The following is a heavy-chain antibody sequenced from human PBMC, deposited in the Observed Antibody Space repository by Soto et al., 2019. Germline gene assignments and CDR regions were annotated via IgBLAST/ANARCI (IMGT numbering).Heavy chain of an antibody. CDR1: GGSISSGGYS. CDR3: ATYGGNRADYFHH. J-gene: IGHJ1*01. CDR2: IYHSGST. D-gene: IGHD4-17*01. Sequence: SETLSLTCAVSGGSISSGGYSWSWIRQSPGKGLEWLGYIYHSGSTYYNPSLKSRVTMSVDRSKNQFSLKLNSVTASDTAVYYSATYGGNRADYFHHWGPGTLVTVSS. V-gene: IGHV4-30-2*06.